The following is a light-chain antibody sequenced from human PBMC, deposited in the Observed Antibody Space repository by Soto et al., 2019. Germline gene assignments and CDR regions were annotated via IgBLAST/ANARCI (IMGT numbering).Light chain of an antibody. Sequence: QRSQGNACLYPSVGDIVNNIPRASQDIGSHLAWYQQKPEKAPKSLIYFASTLQSGVPSRFSASGSGTDFTLTISSLQPEDFATYYCQQLRSFPIPVGQGTRLEIK. CDR3: QQLRSFPIP. CDR2: FAS. CDR1: QDIGSH. J-gene: IGKJ5*01. V-gene: IGKV1D-16*01.